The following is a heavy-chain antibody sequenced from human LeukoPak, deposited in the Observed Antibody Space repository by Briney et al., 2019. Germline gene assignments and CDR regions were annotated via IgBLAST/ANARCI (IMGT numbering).Heavy chain of an antibody. V-gene: IGHV5-51*01. CDR2: IYPGDSDT. CDR1: GYSFTSYW. D-gene: IGHD3-3*01. Sequence: KVGESLKISCKGSGYSFTSYWIGWVRQMPGKGLEWMGIIYPGDSDTRYSPSFQGQVTISADRSISTAYQQWSSLKASDTAMYYCARSYYDFWSGYYGYWGQGTLVTVSS. CDR3: ARSYYDFWSGYYGY. J-gene: IGHJ4*02.